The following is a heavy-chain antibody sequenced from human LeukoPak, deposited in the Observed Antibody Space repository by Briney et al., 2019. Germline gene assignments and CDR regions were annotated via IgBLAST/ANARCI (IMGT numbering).Heavy chain of an antibody. D-gene: IGHD3-10*01. Sequence: ASVKVSCKASGYTFTGYYIHWVRQAPGQGLEWMGWINPNSGVTHYPQKFQGRVTMTRDTSIRTAYMEVSSLRSDDTAIYYCARDSGTTGEVKFDPWGQGILVTVSS. CDR2: INPNSGVT. CDR3: ARDSGTTGEVKFDP. J-gene: IGHJ5*02. V-gene: IGHV1-2*02. CDR1: GYTFTGYY.